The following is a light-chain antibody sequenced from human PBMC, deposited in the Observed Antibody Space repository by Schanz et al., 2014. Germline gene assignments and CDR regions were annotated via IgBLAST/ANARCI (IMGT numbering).Light chain of an antibody. CDR3: QQYGSLPGT. CDR1: QSVGSDY. J-gene: IGKJ1*01. CDR2: GAS. Sequence: EIVLTQSPGTLSLSPGERATLSCRTSQSVGSDYLAWYQQKPGQAPRLLIFGASRRATGVPDRFSGSGSGTDFTLTISRLEPEDFGVYYCQQYGSLPGTFGQGTKVEIK. V-gene: IGKV3-20*01.